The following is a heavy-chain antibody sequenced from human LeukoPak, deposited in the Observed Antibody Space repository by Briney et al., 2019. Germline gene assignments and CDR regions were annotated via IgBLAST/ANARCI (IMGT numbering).Heavy chain of an antibody. Sequence: ASVKVSCKESGYTFSSYYMHWVRQAPGQGLEWMGMIDPNGGSTVYAQKFQGRVSMTRDTSTSTVYMELSSLRSEDTAVYYCARSYDDYEPWGQGALVTVSS. CDR3: ARSYDDYEP. V-gene: IGHV1-46*01. D-gene: IGHD4-17*01. CDR1: GYTFSSYY. CDR2: IDPNGGST. J-gene: IGHJ5*02.